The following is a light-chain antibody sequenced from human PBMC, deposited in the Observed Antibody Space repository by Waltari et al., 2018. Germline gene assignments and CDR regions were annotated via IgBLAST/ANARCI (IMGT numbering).Light chain of an antibody. CDR2: DVS. CDR3: CSFAGSYTFV. CDR1: SRDVGGYHL. J-gene: IGLJ1*01. Sequence: QSALTQPRSVSGSPGPSVTIPCTGPSRDVGGYHLVSWFQQHPGKVPKLLIYDVSERPSDVPDRFSGSKSANTASLTISGLQPDDEADYYCCSFAGSYTFVFGPGTSVTVL. V-gene: IGLV2-11*01.